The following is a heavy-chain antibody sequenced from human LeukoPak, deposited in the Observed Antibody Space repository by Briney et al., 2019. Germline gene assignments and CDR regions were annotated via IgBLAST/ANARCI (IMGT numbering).Heavy chain of an antibody. CDR2: IIPIFGTA. Sequence: SVKVSCKASGGTFSSYAISWVRQAPGQGLEWMGGIIPIFGTANYAQKFQGRVTITTDESTSTACMELSSLRSEDTAVYYCASYSSGWYEFDYWGQGTLVTVSS. D-gene: IGHD6-19*01. CDR1: GGTFSSYA. V-gene: IGHV1-69*05. CDR3: ASYSSGWYEFDY. J-gene: IGHJ4*02.